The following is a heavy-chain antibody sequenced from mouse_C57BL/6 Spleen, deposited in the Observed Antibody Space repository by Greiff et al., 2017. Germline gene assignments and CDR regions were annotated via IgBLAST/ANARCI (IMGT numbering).Heavy chain of an antibody. D-gene: IGHD4-1*01. CDR1: GYSITSGYD. Sequence: DVKLVESGPGMVQPSQSLSLTCTVTGYSITSGYDWHWIRHFPGNKLEWMGYISYSGSTNYNPSLKSRISITHDTSKNHFFLKLNSVTTEDTATYYCARGDWAFDYWGQGTTLTVSS. CDR2: ISYSGST. CDR3: ARGDWAFDY. J-gene: IGHJ2*01. V-gene: IGHV3-1*01.